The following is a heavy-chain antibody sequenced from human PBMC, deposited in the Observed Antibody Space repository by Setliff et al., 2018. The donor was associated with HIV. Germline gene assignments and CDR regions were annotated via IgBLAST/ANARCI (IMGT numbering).Heavy chain of an antibody. Sequence: SETLSLTCTVSGGSFSDYYWSWIRQPPGKGLEWIGEINHSGTTNSNPSLKSRVTISVDRSRNQFSLTLNSVTAADTATYYCASRGIVVVTMSMPDEFFVHWGHGTLVTVSS. CDR3: ASRGIVVVTMSMPDEFFVH. D-gene: IGHD2-21*02. CDR1: GGSFSDYY. CDR2: INHSGTT. V-gene: IGHV4-34*01. J-gene: IGHJ1*01.